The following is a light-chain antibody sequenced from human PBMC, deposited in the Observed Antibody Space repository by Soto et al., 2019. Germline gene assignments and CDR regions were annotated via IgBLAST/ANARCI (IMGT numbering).Light chain of an antibody. Sequence: EIVMTQSPATLSVSPGGRATLYCRASQSISDTLAWYQQKPGQAPRLLIYGASTRATGIPARFSGSGSGTESTLTIRSLEPEDVAVYYCQQRFNWPRTFGQGTKVDI. J-gene: IGKJ1*01. CDR1: QSISDT. CDR2: GAS. V-gene: IGKV3-15*01. CDR3: QQRFNWPRT.